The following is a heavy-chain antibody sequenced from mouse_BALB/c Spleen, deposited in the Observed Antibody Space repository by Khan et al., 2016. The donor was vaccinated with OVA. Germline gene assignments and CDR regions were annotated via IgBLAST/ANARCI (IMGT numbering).Heavy chain of an antibody. CDR1: GYTFTDYY. V-gene: IGHV1-77*01. J-gene: IGHJ3*01. CDR2: IYPGICNT. D-gene: IGHD4-1*01. CDR3: ARSGTGSFLY. Sequence: QVQLQQSGAELARPGASVKLSCKASGYTFTDYYINWVRQRTGQGLEWIGDIYPGICNTYYNEKFKGKATLTADKSSSTAYMQLSSLTSEDSAVYFCARSGTGSFLYWGQGTLVTVSA.